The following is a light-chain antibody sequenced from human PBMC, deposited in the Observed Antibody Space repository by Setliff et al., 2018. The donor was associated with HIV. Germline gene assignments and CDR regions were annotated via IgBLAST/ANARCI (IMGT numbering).Light chain of an antibody. V-gene: IGKV4-1*01. CDR1: QSVLYSSNNKNY. J-gene: IGKJ4*01. CDR2: WAS. Sequence: DIVMTQSPDSLAVSLGERATINCKSSQSVLYSSNNKNYLAWYQQKPGQPPKLLIHWASTRESGVPDRFSGSGSGTDFTLTISSLQAEDVAVYYCRQYYTTPLNFGGGTKVDIK. CDR3: RQYYTTPLN.